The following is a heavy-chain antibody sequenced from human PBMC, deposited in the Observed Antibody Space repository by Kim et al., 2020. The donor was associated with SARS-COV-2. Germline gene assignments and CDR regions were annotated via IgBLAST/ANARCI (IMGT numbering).Heavy chain of an antibody. CDR2: ISWNSGSI. J-gene: IGHJ4*02. CDR3: AKEKTVTTTRGLDY. V-gene: IGHV3-9*01. CDR1: GFTFDDYA. Sequence: GGSLRLSCAASGFTFDDYAMHWVRQAPGKGLEWVSGISWNSGSIGYADSVKGRFTISRDNAKNSLYLQMNSLRAEDKALYYCAKEKTVTTTRGLDYWGQGTLVTVSS. D-gene: IGHD4-17*01.